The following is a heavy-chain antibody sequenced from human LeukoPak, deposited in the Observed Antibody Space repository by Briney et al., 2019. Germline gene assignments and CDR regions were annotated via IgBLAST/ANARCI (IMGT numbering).Heavy chain of an antibody. V-gene: IGHV1-69*13. Sequence: SVKVSCKASGGTFSSYAISWVRQAPGQGLEWMGGIIPIFGTANYAQKFQGRVTITADESTSTAYMELSSLRSEDTAVYYCARDLASPGGAHYYCYGMDVWGQGTTVTVSS. J-gene: IGHJ6*02. CDR3: ARDLASPGGAHYYCYGMDV. CDR2: IIPIFGTA. D-gene: IGHD3-10*01. CDR1: GGTFSSYA.